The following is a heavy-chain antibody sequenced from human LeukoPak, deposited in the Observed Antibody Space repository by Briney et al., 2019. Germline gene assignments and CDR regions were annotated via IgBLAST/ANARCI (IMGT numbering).Heavy chain of an antibody. J-gene: IGHJ6*03. CDR1: GGSFSGYY. CDR3: ARGCKQLVSRYYYYYYMDV. V-gene: IGHV4-34*01. Sequence: SETLSLTCAVYGGSFSGYYWSWIRQPPGKGLGWIGEINHSGSTNYNPSLKSRVTISVDTSKNQFSLKLSSVTAADTAVYYCARGCKQLVSRYYYYYYMDVWGKGTTVTVSS. D-gene: IGHD6-6*01. CDR2: INHSGST.